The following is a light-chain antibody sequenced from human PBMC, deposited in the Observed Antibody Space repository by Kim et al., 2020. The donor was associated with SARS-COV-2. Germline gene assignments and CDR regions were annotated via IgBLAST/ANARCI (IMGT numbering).Light chain of an antibody. CDR3: QSYDSSLSGWV. V-gene: IGLV1-40*01. Sequence: QSVLTQPPSVSGAPGQRVTISCTGSSSNIGAGYDVHWYQQLPGTAPKLLIYYNNNRPSGVPDRFSGSKSGTSAALAITGLQAEDEADYYCQSYDSSLSGWVFGGGTQLTVL. J-gene: IGLJ3*02. CDR1: SSNIGAGYD. CDR2: YNN.